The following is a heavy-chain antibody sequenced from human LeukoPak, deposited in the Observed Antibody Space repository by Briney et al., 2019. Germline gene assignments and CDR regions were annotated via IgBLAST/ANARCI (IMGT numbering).Heavy chain of an antibody. D-gene: IGHD3/OR15-3a*01. CDR2: IYYRGNT. V-gene: IGHV4-59*01. Sequence: PSETLSLTCTVSGGPISTYYWNWIRQPPGKGLEWIGYIYYRGNTNYNPSLKSRVTISIDTSKNQFSLKLTSVTAADTAIYYCARDDLDAFDIWGQGTMVTVSS. J-gene: IGHJ3*02. CDR3: ARDDLDAFDI. CDR1: GGPISTYY.